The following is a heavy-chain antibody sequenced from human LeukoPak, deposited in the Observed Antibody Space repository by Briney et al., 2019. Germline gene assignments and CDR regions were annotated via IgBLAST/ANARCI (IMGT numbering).Heavy chain of an antibody. CDR2: ISGSGGRT. Sequence: GGSLRLSCAASGFTFSTYAMTWVRQAPGKGLEWVSAISGSGGRTYYADSVKGRFTISRDNSKSTLYLQMNSLRAEDTAVYYCAKGPYYYDSSGYSRRWFDPWGQGTLVTVSS. D-gene: IGHD3-22*01. CDR3: AKGPYYYDSSGYSRRWFDP. J-gene: IGHJ5*02. V-gene: IGHV3-23*01. CDR1: GFTFSTYA.